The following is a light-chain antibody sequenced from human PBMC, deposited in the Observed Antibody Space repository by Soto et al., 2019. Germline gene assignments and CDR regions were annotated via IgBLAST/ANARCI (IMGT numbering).Light chain of an antibody. CDR3: HQYGLSPRHP. V-gene: IGKV3-20*01. Sequence: EIVLTQSPGTLSLSPGERATLSCRASQSVNSNDLAWYQQKPGQAPRLLIYGASSRATDVPNSFSGSGSGTDFTLTISSLEPEDFAVYYCHQYGLSPRHPFGQGTKLEIK. CDR2: GAS. J-gene: IGKJ2*01. CDR1: QSVNSND.